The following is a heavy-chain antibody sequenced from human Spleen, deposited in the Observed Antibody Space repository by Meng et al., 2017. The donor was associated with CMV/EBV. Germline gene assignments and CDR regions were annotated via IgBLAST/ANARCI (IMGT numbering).Heavy chain of an antibody. CDR1: GYSISSGYY. D-gene: IGHD6-13*01. V-gene: IGHV4-38-2*02. CDR2: IYHSGST. Sequence: SETLSLTCTVSGYSISSGYYWGWIRQPPGKGLEWIGSIYHSGSTYYNPSLKSRVTISVDTSKNQFSLKLSSVTAADTAVYYCARVTEQQLADYWGQGTLVTAPQ. CDR3: ARVTEQQLADY. J-gene: IGHJ4*02.